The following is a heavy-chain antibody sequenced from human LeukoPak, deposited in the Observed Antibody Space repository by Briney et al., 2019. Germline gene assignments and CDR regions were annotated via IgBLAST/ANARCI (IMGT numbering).Heavy chain of an antibody. CDR3: ARNVQETGYYYYYMDV. CDR1: GGTFSSYA. V-gene: IGHV1-69*13. D-gene: IGHD1-14*01. J-gene: IGHJ6*03. Sequence: SVKVSCKASGGTFSSYAISWVRQAPGQGLEWMGGIIPIFGTANYAQKFQGRVTITADESTSTAYMELSSLRSEDTAVYYCARNVQETGYYYYYMDVWGKGTTVIVSS. CDR2: IIPIFGTA.